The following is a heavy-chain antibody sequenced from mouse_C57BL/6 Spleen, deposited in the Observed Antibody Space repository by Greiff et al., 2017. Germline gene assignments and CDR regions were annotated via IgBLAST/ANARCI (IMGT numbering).Heavy chain of an antibody. Sequence: VKLMESGPGLVAPSQSLSITCTVSGFSLTSYAISWVRQPPGKGLEWLGVIWNGGGTNYNSALKSRLSISKDNSKSQVFLKMNRLQTDDTARYSCARIGKNAMGYWGQGTSVTVSA. CDR1: GFSLTSYA. V-gene: IGHV2-9-1*01. D-gene: IGHD3-3*01. CDR3: ARIGKNAMGY. CDR2: IWNGGGT. J-gene: IGHJ4*01.